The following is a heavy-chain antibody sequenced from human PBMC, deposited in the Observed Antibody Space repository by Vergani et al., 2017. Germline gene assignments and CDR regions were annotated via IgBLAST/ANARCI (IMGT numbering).Heavy chain of an antibody. CDR2: TYYRSKWYN. V-gene: IGHV6-1*01. D-gene: IGHD5-18*01. J-gene: IGHJ6*02. CDR3: ARDSYHSGVDTAMATASYYYYGMDV. Sequence: QVQLQQSGPGLVKPSQTLSLTCAISGDSVSSNSAAWNWIRQSPSRGLEWLGRTYYRSKWYNDYAVSVKSRITINPDTSKNQFSLQLNSVTPEDTAVYYCARDSYHSGVDTAMATASYYYYGMDVWGQGTTVTVSS. CDR1: GDSVSSNSAA.